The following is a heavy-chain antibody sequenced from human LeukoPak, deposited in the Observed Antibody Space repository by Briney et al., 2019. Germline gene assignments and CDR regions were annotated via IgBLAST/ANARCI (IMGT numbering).Heavy chain of an antibody. CDR2: IRSKANSYAT. Sequence: GGSLKLSCAASGFTFSGSAMHWVRQASGKGLEWVGRIRSKANSYATAYAASVKGRFTISRDDSKNTAYLQMNSLKTEDTAVYYCTRHPSMTTVTPQYDGHVWGKGTTVTVSS. V-gene: IGHV3-73*01. J-gene: IGHJ6*04. CDR1: GFTFSGSA. D-gene: IGHD4-17*01. CDR3: TRHPSMTTVTPQYDGHV.